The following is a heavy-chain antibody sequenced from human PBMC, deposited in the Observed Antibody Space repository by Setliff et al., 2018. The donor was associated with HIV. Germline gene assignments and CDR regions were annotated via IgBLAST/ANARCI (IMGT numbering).Heavy chain of an antibody. J-gene: IGHJ4*02. D-gene: IGHD2-2*01. CDR2: IFYTGST. Sequence: ASETLFLTCTVSGGSISSGDYYWSWIRQPPGKGLEWIGYIFYTGSTYYNPSFKSRVTISIDASKNKFSLQLSSVTAADTAVYYCARQSTTSRDFDSWGQGTLVTVSS. CDR1: GGSISSGDYY. CDR3: ARQSTTSRDFDS. V-gene: IGHV4-30-4*08.